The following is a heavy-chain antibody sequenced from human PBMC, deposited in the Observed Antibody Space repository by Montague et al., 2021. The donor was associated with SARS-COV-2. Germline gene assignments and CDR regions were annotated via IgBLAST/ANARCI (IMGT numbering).Heavy chain of an antibody. D-gene: IGHD3-10*01. CDR3: AKDATIFWFERGRGTFDH. CDR2: ISYDGSIQ. V-gene: IGHV3-30*18. J-gene: IGHJ4*02. CDR1: GFTFNNFG. Sequence: SLRLSCAASGFTFNNFGMHWVRQAPGRGLEWVAVISYDGSIQYYADSVKGRFTISRDWSKNTLYLQMSSLRPEDTAVCYCAKDATIFWFERGRGTFDHWGQGTLVAVSS.